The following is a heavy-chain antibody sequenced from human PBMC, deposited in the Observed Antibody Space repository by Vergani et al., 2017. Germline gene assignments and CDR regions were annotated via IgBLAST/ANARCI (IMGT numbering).Heavy chain of an antibody. CDR3: TRGLPRTLTTETYYFDD. CDR1: GYTFTNYY. J-gene: IGHJ4*02. V-gene: IGHV1-46*01. CDR2: INPSGGST. D-gene: IGHD1-14*01. Sequence: QVLLVQSGAEVKKPGASVRVSCKTSGYTFTNYYIHWVRQAPGQGLAWMGIINPSGGSTTYAQQFQGRLTMTRDTSTSTVYMELSSLRSEDTAVYYCTRGLPRTLTTETYYFDDWGQGTLVSVSP.